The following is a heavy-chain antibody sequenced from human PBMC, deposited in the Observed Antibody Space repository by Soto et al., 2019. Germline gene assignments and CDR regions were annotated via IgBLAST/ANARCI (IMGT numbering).Heavy chain of an antibody. CDR3: ARLQAAAGDNDLTFDY. J-gene: IGHJ4*02. Sequence: EVQLVQSGAEVKKPGESLRISCKGPGYTFPTYWTSGLRQMPGKGLGGRGRIDPSDSYTNYSPSFQGHVTISADKSISTAYLQWSSLKASDTAMYYCARLQAAAGDNDLTFDYWGQGTLVTVSS. CDR1: GYTFPTYW. D-gene: IGHD6-13*01. CDR2: IDPSDSYT. V-gene: IGHV5-10-1*01.